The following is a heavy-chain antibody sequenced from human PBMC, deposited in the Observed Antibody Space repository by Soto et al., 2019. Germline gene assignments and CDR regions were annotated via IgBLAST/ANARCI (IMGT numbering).Heavy chain of an antibody. CDR2: INHSGST. V-gene: IGHV4-34*01. Sequence: SETLSLTCAVYGGSFSGYYWSWIRQPPGKGLEWIGEINHSGSTNYNPSLKSRVTISVDTSKNQFSLKLSSVTAADTAVYYCARGGEDLSITMIVVVFDYWGQGTLVTVSS. CDR3: ARGGEDLSITMIVVVFDY. CDR1: GGSFSGYY. J-gene: IGHJ4*02. D-gene: IGHD3-22*01.